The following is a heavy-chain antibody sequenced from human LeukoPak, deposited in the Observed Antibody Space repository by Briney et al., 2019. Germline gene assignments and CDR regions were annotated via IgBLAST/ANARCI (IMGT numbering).Heavy chain of an antibody. Sequence: SQTLSLTFGISADSVSSKSGGWNWIRQSPSRGLEWLGSTYYTSKWYNEYAVSMKSRITINSDTSKNQLSLHLDSVTPEDTAVYYCAREQLWSGPNRFDSWGQGTLVTVSS. D-gene: IGHD3-10*02. J-gene: IGHJ5*01. V-gene: IGHV6-1*01. CDR1: ADSVSSKSGG. CDR2: TYYTSKWYN. CDR3: AREQLWSGPNRFDS.